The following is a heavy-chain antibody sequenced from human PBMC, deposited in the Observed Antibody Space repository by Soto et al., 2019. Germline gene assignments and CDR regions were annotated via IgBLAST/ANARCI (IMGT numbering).Heavy chain of an antibody. D-gene: IGHD2-21*02. CDR2: FYYSGST. Sequence: SETLSLTCTVSGGSIISYFWSWILQPPWKGLEWIGYFYYSGSTNYNPSLKSRVTISVDTSKNQFSLKLSSVTAADTAVYYCARVGYGGGDCSFPDYWGQGTLVTVSS. CDR1: GGSIISYF. J-gene: IGHJ4*02. CDR3: ARVGYGGGDCSFPDY. V-gene: IGHV4-59*01.